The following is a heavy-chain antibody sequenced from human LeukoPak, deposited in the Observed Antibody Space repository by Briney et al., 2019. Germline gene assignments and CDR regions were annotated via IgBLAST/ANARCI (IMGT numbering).Heavy chain of an antibody. D-gene: IGHD5-18*01. J-gene: IGHJ4*02. CDR3: AKELDTMFFDY. V-gene: IGHV3-43*01. CDR2: AGWAGGTT. Sequence: GGSPRLSSAPSGFTFDRITIHGVGQAPGRGLGGVSLAGWAGGTTYYPDSVRGRFTISRDSGKNSVYLQMNSLTTDDTAFYFCAKELDTMFFDYWGQGALVTVSS. CDR1: GFTFDRIT.